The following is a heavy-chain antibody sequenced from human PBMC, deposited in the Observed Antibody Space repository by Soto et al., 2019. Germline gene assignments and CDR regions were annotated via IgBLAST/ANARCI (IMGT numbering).Heavy chain of an antibody. CDR1: GFTFSSYG. Sequence: GSLRLSCAASGFTFSSYGMHWVRQAPGKGLEWVAVISYDGSNKYYADSVKGRFTISRDNSKNTLYLQMNSLRAEDTAVYYCAKTFWSGYYKGNWFDPWGQGTLVTVSS. CDR3: AKTFWSGYYKGNWFDP. CDR2: ISYDGSNK. V-gene: IGHV3-30*18. D-gene: IGHD3-3*01. J-gene: IGHJ5*02.